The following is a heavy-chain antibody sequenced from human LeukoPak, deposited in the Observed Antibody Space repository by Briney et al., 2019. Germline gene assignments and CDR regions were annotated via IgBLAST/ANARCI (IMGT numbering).Heavy chain of an antibody. D-gene: IGHD4-17*01. Sequence: SETLSLTCTVSGGSISSSSYYRGWIRQPPGKGLEWIGSIYYSGSTYYNPSLKSRVTISLDTSKNQFSLKLNSVTAADTAVYYCARVIGDYVPYFDYWGQGTLVTVSS. CDR2: IYYSGST. CDR1: GGSISSSSYY. V-gene: IGHV4-39*07. J-gene: IGHJ4*02. CDR3: ARVIGDYVPYFDY.